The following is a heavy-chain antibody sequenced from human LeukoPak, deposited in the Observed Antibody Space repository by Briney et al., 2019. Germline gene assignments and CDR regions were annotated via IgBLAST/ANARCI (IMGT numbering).Heavy chain of an antibody. Sequence: GGCLRLSCAASEFTFSSYGMSWVRQAPGKGLEWVSSISGSGGSTQYADSVQGRFAISRDNSKNTLYLQMNSLRVEDAAVYFCARDPNGDYIGTFDMWGRGTMVSVSS. D-gene: IGHD4-17*01. CDR3: ARDPNGDYIGTFDM. CDR1: EFTFSSYG. CDR2: ISGSGGST. J-gene: IGHJ3*02. V-gene: IGHV3-23*01.